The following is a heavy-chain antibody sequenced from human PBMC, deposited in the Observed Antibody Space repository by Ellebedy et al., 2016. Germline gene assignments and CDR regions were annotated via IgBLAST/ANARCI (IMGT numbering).Heavy chain of an antibody. D-gene: IGHD3-22*01. V-gene: IGHV3-48*04. CDR3: VKGDDSSGYYLRTPYYFDY. J-gene: IGHJ4*02. CDR1: GFTFSSYS. CDR2: ISSSSSTI. Sequence: GESLKISXAASGFTFSSYSMNWVRQAPGKGLEWVSYISSSSSTIYYADSVKGRFTISRDNAKNTLYLQMSSLRAEDTAVYYCVKGDDSSGYYLRTPYYFDYWGQGTLVTVSS.